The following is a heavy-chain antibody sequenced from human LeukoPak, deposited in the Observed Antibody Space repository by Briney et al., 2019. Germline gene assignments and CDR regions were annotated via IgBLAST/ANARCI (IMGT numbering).Heavy chain of an antibody. V-gene: IGHV4-39*07. CDR3: ARDRGGSYSFFDY. J-gene: IGHJ4*02. CDR1: GGSISSSSYY. Sequence: PSETLSLTCTVSGGSISSSSYYWGWIRQPPGKGLEWIGSIYYSGSTYYNPSLKSRVTISVDTSKNQFSLKLSSVTAADTAAYYCARDRGGSYSFFDYWGQGTLVTVSS. D-gene: IGHD1-26*01. CDR2: IYYSGST.